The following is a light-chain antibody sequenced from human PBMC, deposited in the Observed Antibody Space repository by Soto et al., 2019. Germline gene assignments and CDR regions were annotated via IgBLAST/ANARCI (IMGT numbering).Light chain of an antibody. V-gene: IGKV3-20*01. CDR1: QSVSSSY. Sequence: EIVLTQSPGTLSLSPGERATLSCRASQSVSSSYLAWYQQKPGQAPRLLIYGASNRATGFPDRFSGSGSGTDFTLTISRLEPEDFAVYYCQQYSSSPWTFGQGTKVDIK. CDR2: GAS. CDR3: QQYSSSPWT. J-gene: IGKJ1*01.